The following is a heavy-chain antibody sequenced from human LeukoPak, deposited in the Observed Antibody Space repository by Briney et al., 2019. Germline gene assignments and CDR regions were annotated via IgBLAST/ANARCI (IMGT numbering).Heavy chain of an antibody. J-gene: IGHJ6*02. Sequence: GGSLRLSCAASGFIFSGYSMNWVRQAPGKGLEWVSYISISSDKIYYADSVKGRFTISRDNAKNSLYLQMNSLRDEDTAVYYCARDWCCTNTAGGPGLDVWGQGTTVTVSS. V-gene: IGHV3-48*02. CDR2: ISISSDKI. D-gene: IGHD2-8*01. CDR1: GFIFSGYS. CDR3: ARDWCCTNTAGGPGLDV.